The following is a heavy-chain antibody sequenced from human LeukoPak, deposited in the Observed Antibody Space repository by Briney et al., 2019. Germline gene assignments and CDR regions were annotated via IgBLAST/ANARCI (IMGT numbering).Heavy chain of an antibody. V-gene: IGHV5-51*01. CDR1: GYSFTSYW. J-gene: IGHJ6*02. Sequence: GESLKISCKGSGYSFTSYWIGWVRQMPGEGLEWMGIIYPGDSDTRYSPSFQGQVTISADKSISTAYLQWSSLKASDTAMYYCARQEHYYGSGSYKDYYYGMDVWGQGTTVTVSS. CDR3: ARQEHYYGSGSYKDYYYGMDV. D-gene: IGHD3-10*01. CDR2: IYPGDSDT.